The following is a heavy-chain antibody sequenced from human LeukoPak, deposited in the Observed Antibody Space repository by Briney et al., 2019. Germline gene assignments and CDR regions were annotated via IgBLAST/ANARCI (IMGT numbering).Heavy chain of an antibody. J-gene: IGHJ4*02. CDR1: GGSISSYY. Sequence: SETLSLTCTVSGGSISSYYWSWIRQPPGKGLEWIGYIYYSGSTNYNPSLKSRVTISVDTSKNQFSLKLSSVTAADTAVYYCARVFRWPKYYFDYWGQGTLVTVSS. V-gene: IGHV4-59*01. CDR3: ARVFRWPKYYFDY. CDR2: IYYSGST. D-gene: IGHD2-15*01.